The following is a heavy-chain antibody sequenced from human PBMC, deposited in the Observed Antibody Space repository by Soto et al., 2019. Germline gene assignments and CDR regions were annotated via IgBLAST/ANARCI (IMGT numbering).Heavy chain of an antibody. J-gene: IGHJ4*02. V-gene: IGHV3-30*03. Sequence: PGGPLRLSYAASGFTFSIYGIHWVLQAPGKGMERVELISYDGPNKYYADYVKGRFTISTDNYKKTLYMQMKSLRAEETAVYYCVRVFDTYYFDLWGQGNMVTVSS. CDR3: VRVFDTYYFDL. CDR1: GFTFSIYG. CDR2: ISYDGPNK. D-gene: IGHD3-9*01.